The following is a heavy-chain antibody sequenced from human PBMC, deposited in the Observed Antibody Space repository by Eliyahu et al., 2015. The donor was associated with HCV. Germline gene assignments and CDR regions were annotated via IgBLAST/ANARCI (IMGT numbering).Heavy chain of an antibody. V-gene: IGHV3-33*01. D-gene: IGHD3-3*01. CDR1: GFTFSXXG. J-gene: IGHJ4*02. Sequence: QVQLVESGGGVVQPGXSLRLSCAASGFTFSXXGMHWVRQAPGKGLEWVAVIWYDGSNKYYADSVKGRFTISRDNSKNTLYLQMNSLRAEDTAVYYCARDAPIFGVVITYYFDYWGQGTLVTVSS. CDR3: ARDAPIFGVVITYYFDY. CDR2: IWYDGSNK.